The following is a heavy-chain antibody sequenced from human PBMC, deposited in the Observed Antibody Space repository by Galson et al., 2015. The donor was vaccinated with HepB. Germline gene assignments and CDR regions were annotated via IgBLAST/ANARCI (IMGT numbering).Heavy chain of an antibody. V-gene: IGHV3-23*03. Sequence: SLRLSCAASGLTFTNYAMSWVRQAPGKGLEWVSGIYPDGHITYYADSVKGRFTISREDSKNTVYLQMNSVRVEDTAVYFCAKDFCRADNCDPFDYWGQGTLVTVSS. J-gene: IGHJ4*02. D-gene: IGHD2-15*01. CDR3: AKDFCRADNCDPFDY. CDR2: IYPDGHIT. CDR1: GLTFTNYA.